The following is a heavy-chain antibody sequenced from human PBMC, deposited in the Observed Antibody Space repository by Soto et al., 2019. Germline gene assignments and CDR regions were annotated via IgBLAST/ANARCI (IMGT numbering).Heavy chain of an antibody. J-gene: IGHJ4*02. D-gene: IGHD3-9*01. CDR3: ARVDWSAYYFDY. CDR1: GGSISSYY. Sequence: SETLSLTCTVSGGSISSYYLSWIRQPPGKGLEWIGYIYYSGSTNYNPSLKSRVTISVDTSKNQFSLKLSSVTAADTAVYYCARVDWSAYYFDYWGQGTLVTVSS. V-gene: IGHV4-59*01. CDR2: IYYSGST.